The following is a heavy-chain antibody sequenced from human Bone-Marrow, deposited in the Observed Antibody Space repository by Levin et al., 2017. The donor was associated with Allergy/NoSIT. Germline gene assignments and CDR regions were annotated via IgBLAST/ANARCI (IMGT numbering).Heavy chain of an antibody. D-gene: IGHD3-3*01. J-gene: IGHJ6*03. CDR1: GYTFTSYG. V-gene: IGHV1-18*01. CDR2: ISAYNGNT. CDR3: ARDLGPYYDFWSGHADYYYYYMDV. Sequence: ASVKVSCKASGYTFTSYGISWVRQAPGQGLEWMGWISAYNGNTNYAQKLQGRVTMTTDTSTSTAFMELRSLRSDDTAVYYCARDLGPYYDFWSGHADYYYYYMDVWGKGTTVTVSS.